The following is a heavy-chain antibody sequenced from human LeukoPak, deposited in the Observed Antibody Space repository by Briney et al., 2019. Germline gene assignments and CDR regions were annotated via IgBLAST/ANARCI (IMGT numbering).Heavy chain of an antibody. V-gene: IGHV1-69*01. CDR1: GGTFSSYA. CDR3: ARGILRFLEWLTPFDY. Sequence: SVKVSCKASGGTFSSYAISWVRQAPGQGLEWMGGIIPIFGTANYAQKFQGRVTITADESTSTAYMELSSLRSEDTAMYYCARGILRFLEWLTPFDYWGQGTLVTVSS. J-gene: IGHJ4*02. CDR2: IIPIFGTA. D-gene: IGHD3-3*01.